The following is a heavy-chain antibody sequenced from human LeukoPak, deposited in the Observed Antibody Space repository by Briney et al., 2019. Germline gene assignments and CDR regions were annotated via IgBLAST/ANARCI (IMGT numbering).Heavy chain of an antibody. D-gene: IGHD2-2*01. Sequence: GASVKVSCKASGYTFTGYYLHWVRQAPGQGLEWMGWMNPNSGNTGYAQKFQGRVTMTRNTSISTAYMELSSLRSEDTAVYYCARPGRKSTSPTDYWGQGTLVTVSS. CDR1: GYTFTGYY. CDR3: ARPGRKSTSPTDY. V-gene: IGHV1-8*02. J-gene: IGHJ4*02. CDR2: MNPNSGNT.